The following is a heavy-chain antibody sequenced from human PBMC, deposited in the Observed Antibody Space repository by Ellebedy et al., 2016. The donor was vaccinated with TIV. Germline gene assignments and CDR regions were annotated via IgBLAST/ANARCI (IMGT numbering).Heavy chain of an antibody. J-gene: IGHJ4*02. V-gene: IGHV3-7*01. D-gene: IGHD2-21*01. CDR2: IKQDGSVK. CDR1: GFTFSTYW. Sequence: GESLKISXAASGFTFSTYWMHWVRQPPGKGLEWVANIKQDGSVKYYVDSVKGRFTISRDNAKNSLYLQMNTLRPGDTAVYYCAREVGGGGAYWGQGTLVTVSS. CDR3: AREVGGGGAY.